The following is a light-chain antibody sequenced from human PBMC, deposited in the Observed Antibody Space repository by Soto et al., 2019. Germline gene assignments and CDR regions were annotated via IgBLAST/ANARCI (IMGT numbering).Light chain of an antibody. CDR3: QQDFRYPLT. Sequence: DIQMTQSPSSLSAYVGDRVTITCRASQGLSSWLAWYQQKPGKAPKLLIYPASNLQSGVPSRFSGSGSATLFTLTISSLQPEDFATYYCQQDFRYPLTFGGGTKVDLK. J-gene: IGKJ4*01. V-gene: IGKV1-12*01. CDR2: PAS. CDR1: QGLSSW.